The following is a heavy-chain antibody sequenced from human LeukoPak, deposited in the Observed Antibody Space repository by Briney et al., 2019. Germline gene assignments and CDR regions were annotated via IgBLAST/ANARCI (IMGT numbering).Heavy chain of an antibody. CDR1: GYTFTSYG. CDR2: ISAYNGNT. CDR3: ARDLGYYDILTGYYPLDY. Sequence: ASVKVSCKASGYTFTSYGISWVRQAPGQGLEWMAWISAYNGNTNYAQKLQGRVTMTTDTSTSTAYMELRSLRSDDTAVYYCARDLGYYDILTGYYPLDYWGQGTLVTVSS. J-gene: IGHJ4*02. D-gene: IGHD3-9*01. V-gene: IGHV1-18*01.